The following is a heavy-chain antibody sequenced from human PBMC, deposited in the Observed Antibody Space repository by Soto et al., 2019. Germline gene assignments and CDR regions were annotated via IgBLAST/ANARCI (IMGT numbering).Heavy chain of an antibody. CDR2: MNPNRGDT. V-gene: IGHV1-8*01. CDR3: ARELRGSWSLGL. J-gene: IGHJ3*01. D-gene: IGHD1-26*01. CDR1: GYTFANYD. Sequence: GASVKASCKASGYTFANYDINWVRQAPGQGLEWMGWMNPNRGDTGYAQKFQGRVTMTRDISINTAYMDLTSLTYEETAIYYCARELRGSWSLGLWGQGTMVTVSS.